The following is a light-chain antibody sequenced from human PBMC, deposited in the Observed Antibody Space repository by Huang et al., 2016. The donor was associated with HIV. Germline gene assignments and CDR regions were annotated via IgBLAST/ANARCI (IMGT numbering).Light chain of an antibody. CDR2: GTS. Sequence: DIRMTQSPSSLSASVGDRVIITCRTSQNINKYLNWYQQMPGKAPKLLIYGTSTLPTGVSSRFGGSGSGTDFTLTIGSLQPEDTAMYFCQQSYNIPRTFGQGT. V-gene: IGKV1-39*01. CDR3: QQSYNIPRT. J-gene: IGKJ2*01. CDR1: QNINKY.